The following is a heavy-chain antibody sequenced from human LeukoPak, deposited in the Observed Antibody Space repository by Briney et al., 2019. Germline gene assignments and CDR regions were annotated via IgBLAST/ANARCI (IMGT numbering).Heavy chain of an antibody. V-gene: IGHV3-30*18. D-gene: IGHD6-19*01. CDR3: AKDRYSSGWYGIDY. CDR1: GFTFSNNA. Sequence: GRSLRLSCAASGFTFSNNAMHWVRQAPGKGLEWVAVIPYDGSNKYNADSVKGRFTISRDNSKNTLYLQMDSLSAEDTAVYYCAKDRYSSGWYGIDYWGQGTLVTVSS. CDR2: IPYDGSNK. J-gene: IGHJ4*02.